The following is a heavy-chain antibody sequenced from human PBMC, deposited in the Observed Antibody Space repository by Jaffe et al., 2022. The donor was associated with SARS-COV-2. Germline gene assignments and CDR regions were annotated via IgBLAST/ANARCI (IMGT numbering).Heavy chain of an antibody. V-gene: IGHV3-30-3*01. D-gene: IGHD4-17*01. CDR2: ISYDGSNK. CDR1: GFTFSSYA. Sequence: QVQLVESGGGVVQPGRSLRLSCAASGFTFSSYAMHWVRQAPGKGLEWVAVISYDGSNKYYADSVKGRFTISRDNSKNTLYLQMNSLRAEDTAVYYCARDGGGDYIPHDDAFDIWGQGTMVTVSS. J-gene: IGHJ3*02. CDR3: ARDGGGDYIPHDDAFDI.